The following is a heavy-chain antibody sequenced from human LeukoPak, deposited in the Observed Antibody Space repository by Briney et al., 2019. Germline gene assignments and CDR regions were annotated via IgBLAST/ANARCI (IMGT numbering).Heavy chain of an antibody. Sequence: PSETLSLTCSVSGGFNSRYYWSWVRQPLGKGLEWLGHIFYSGHSNYNASLTSRIRMSVDTSKAQFSLELASVIAADTAVSYCARIDPLGFFDQWGPGILVTVSS. CDR1: GGFNSRYY. V-gene: IGHV4-59*12. CDR3: ARIDPLGFFDQ. J-gene: IGHJ4*02. D-gene: IGHD6-25*01. CDR2: IFYSGHS.